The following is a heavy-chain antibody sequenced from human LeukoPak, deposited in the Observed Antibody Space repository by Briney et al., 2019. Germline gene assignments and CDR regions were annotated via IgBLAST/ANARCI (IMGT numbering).Heavy chain of an antibody. D-gene: IGHD3-10*01. V-gene: IGHV4-34*01. CDR3: ARGRYTMVRGVKAYYFDY. CDR1: GGSFSGYY. CDR2: INHSGST. J-gene: IGHJ4*02. Sequence: SETLSLTCAAYGGSFSGYYWSWIRQPPGKGLEWIGEINHSGSTNYNPSLKSRVTISVDTSKNQFSLKLSSVTAADTAVYYCARGRYTMVRGVKAYYFDYWGQGTLVTVSS.